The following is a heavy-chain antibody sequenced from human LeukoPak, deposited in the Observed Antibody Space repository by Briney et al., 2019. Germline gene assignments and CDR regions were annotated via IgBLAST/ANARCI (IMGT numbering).Heavy chain of an antibody. CDR3: ARGIRGDGYPYY. D-gene: IGHD5-24*01. CDR1: GYTFTIYA. V-gene: IGHV1-3*01. J-gene: IGHJ4*02. Sequence: ASVKVSCKASGYTFTIYAMHWVRQAPGQRLEWMGWINAGNGNTKYSQKFQGRVTITRDTSASTAYMELSSLRSEDTAVYYCARGIRGDGYPYYWGQGTLATVSS. CDR2: INAGNGNT.